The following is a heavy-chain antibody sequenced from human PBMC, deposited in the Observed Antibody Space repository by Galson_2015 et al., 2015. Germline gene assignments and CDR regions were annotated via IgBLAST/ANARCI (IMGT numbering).Heavy chain of an antibody. CDR3: AHSPPVSAYYDFWSGSYNSYYFDY. V-gene: IGHV2-5*01. CDR1: GLSLTSGGVG. CDR2: ITWRDDR. J-gene: IGHJ4*01. D-gene: IGHD3-3*01. Sequence: PALVKPTQTLTMTCTFSGLSLTSGGVGVGWIRQPPGKALEWLAVITWRDDRRFRPSLQSRLTITRGTSKNQVGLTMTNMDPLDKATYYCAHSPPVSAYYDFWSGSYNSYYFDYCG.